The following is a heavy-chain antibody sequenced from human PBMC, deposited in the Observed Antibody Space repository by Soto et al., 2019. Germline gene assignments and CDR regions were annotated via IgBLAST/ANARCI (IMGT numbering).Heavy chain of an antibody. CDR3: ARNGEDDSVPDY. D-gene: IGHD4-17*01. CDR1: GFTFSSYG. Sequence: GGSLRLSCAASGFTFSSYGMHWVRQAPGKGLERVAVIWYDGSNKYYADSVKGRFTISRDNSKNTLYLQMNSLRAEDTAVYYCARNGEDDSVPDYWGQGTLVTVSS. J-gene: IGHJ4*02. CDR2: IWYDGSNK. V-gene: IGHV3-33*01.